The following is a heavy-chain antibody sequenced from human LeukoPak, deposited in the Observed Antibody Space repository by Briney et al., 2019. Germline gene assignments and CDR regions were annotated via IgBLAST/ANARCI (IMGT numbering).Heavy chain of an antibody. CDR1: GFTFSSTS. CDR3: ATRGDGYNYPR. D-gene: IGHD5-24*01. V-gene: IGHV3-23*01. CDR2: TVGGGDGT. Sequence: GGSLRLSCAASGFTFSSTSMSWVRQAPGKGLEWVAVTVGGGDGTYYADSVKGRFTISRDNSKNTLYLQLNSLRVEDTAVYYCATRGDGYNYPRWGQGTLVTVSS. J-gene: IGHJ4*02.